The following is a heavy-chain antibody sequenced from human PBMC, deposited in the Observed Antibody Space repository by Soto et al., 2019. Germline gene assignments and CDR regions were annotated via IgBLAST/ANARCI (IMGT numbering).Heavy chain of an antibody. J-gene: IGHJ4*02. CDR3: ARQAPYGSVRIYDY. D-gene: IGHD3-10*01. CDR2: IYHSGST. Sequence: QVQLQESGPGLVKPSGTLSLTCAVSSGSISSPNWWSWVRQPPGKGLDWIGEIYHSGSTRYNPSLQSRVTISVDTSKNQLSLRLTSVAAADTAVYYCARQAPYGSVRIYDYWGPGSLVTVSS. V-gene: IGHV4-4*02. CDR1: SGSISSPNW.